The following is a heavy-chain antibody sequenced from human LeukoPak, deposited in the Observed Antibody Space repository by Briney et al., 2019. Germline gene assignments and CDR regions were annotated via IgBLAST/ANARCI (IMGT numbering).Heavy chain of an antibody. D-gene: IGHD5/OR15-5a*01. Sequence: SETLSLTCTVSGGSISSGSYYWSWIRQPAGKELEWIGRIYTSGSTNYNPSLKSRVTISVDTSKNQFSLKLSSVTAADTAVYYCARLVSGQLFDHWGQGTLVTVSS. J-gene: IGHJ4*02. CDR2: IYTSGST. CDR3: ARLVSGQLFDH. CDR1: GGSISSGSYY. V-gene: IGHV4-61*02.